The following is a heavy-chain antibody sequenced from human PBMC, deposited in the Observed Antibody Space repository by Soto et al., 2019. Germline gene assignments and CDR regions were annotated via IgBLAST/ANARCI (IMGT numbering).Heavy chain of an antibody. CDR3: ARSVHSGDYIDY. CDR1: GGSITTGGYY. CDR2: IYDSGTT. D-gene: IGHD4-17*01. V-gene: IGHV4-31*03. J-gene: IGHJ4*02. Sequence: QVQLQESGPGLVQPSQTLSLTCTVSGGSITTGGYYWSWIRQHPGKGLESIGYIYDSGTTEYNPSLKSRLTISLDTSKNQFSLKMRSVTAADTAVYYCARSVHSGDYIDYWGQGTLVTVSS.